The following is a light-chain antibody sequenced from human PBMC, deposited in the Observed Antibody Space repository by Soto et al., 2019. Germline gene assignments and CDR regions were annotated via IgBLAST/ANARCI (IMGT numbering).Light chain of an antibody. Sequence: EIVLTQSPATLSLSPGERATLSCRASQSVSSYLAWYQQKPGQTPRLLIYDASNRATGIPARFSGSGSGTDFTPTISSLEPEDFAVYYCQQRSSWPRTFGQGTKLEIK. CDR2: DAS. J-gene: IGKJ2*01. V-gene: IGKV3-11*01. CDR1: QSVSSY. CDR3: QQRSSWPRT.